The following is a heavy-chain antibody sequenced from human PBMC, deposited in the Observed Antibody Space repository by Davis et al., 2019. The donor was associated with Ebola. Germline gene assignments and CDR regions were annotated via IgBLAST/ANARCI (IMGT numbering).Heavy chain of an antibody. CDR2: IYPGDSDT. CDR3: ARHPTPWIVGATRDYYYYGMDV. Sequence: GESLKISCQGSGYTFTNYWIGWVRQMPGKGLEWMGIIYPGDSDTRYSPSFQGQVTISADKSISTAYLQWSSLKASDTAMYYCARHPTPWIVGATRDYYYYGMDVWGQGTTVTVSS. V-gene: IGHV5-51*01. D-gene: IGHD1-26*01. J-gene: IGHJ6*02. CDR1: GYTFTNYW.